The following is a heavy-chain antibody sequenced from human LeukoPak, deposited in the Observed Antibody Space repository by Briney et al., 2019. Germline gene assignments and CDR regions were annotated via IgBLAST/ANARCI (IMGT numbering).Heavy chain of an antibody. Sequence: SETLSLTCIVSGGSISTYYWNWIRQPPGKGLEWIGYIYYTGSTNYNPSLRSRVTISVDTSKNQFSLKLTSVTAADTAVYYCARSRLGVAAPDYWGQGTLVTVSS. CDR1: GGSISTYY. V-gene: IGHV4-59*01. CDR3: ARSRLGVAAPDY. D-gene: IGHD2-15*01. CDR2: IYYTGST. J-gene: IGHJ4*02.